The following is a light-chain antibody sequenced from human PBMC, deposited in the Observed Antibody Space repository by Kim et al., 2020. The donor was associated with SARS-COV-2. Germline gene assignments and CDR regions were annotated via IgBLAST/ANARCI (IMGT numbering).Light chain of an antibody. CDR2: DNN. V-gene: IGLV1-51*01. J-gene: IGLJ2*01. CDR3: ATWDSSLSGVV. CDR1: SSNIGNNL. Sequence: QSVLTQPPSVSAAPGQKVTISCSGSSSNIGNNLVSWYQQLPGTAPKLLIYDNNNRPSGIPDRFSGSKSGTSATLGITGLQTGDEADYYCATWDSSLSGVVFGGGTQLTVL.